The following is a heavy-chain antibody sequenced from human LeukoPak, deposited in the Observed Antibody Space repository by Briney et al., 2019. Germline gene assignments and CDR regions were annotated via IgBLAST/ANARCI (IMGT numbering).Heavy chain of an antibody. J-gene: IGHJ4*02. CDR3: ARGYGYGFDY. D-gene: IGHD5-18*01. Sequence: SQTLSLTCAISGDSVSSNSAAWNWIRQSPSRGLEWLGRTYYRSKWYEHYAVSVKGRVTVNPDTSKNQFSLQLSSVTPEDTAVYYCARGYGYGFDYWGQGTLVTVSS. CDR2: TYYRSKWYE. V-gene: IGHV6-1*01. CDR1: GDSVSSNSAA.